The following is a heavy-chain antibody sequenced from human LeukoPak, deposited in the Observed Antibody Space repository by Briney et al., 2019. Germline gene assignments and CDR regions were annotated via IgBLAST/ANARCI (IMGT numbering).Heavy chain of an antibody. CDR3: ARSSGWLHDAFDI. CDR1: GGSISSYY. CDR2: IYYSGST. D-gene: IGHD6-19*01. J-gene: IGHJ3*02. Sequence: SETLFLTCTVSGGSISSYYWSWIRQPPGKGLEWIGYIYYSGSTNYNPSLKSRVTISVDTSKNQFSLKLSSVTAADTAVYYCARSSGWLHDAFDIWGQGTMVTVSS. V-gene: IGHV4-59*01.